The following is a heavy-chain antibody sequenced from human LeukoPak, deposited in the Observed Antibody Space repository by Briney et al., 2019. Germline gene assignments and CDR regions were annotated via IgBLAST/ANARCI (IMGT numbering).Heavy chain of an antibody. D-gene: IGHD4-17*01. Sequence: SETLSLTCIVSGGPMSSSNYYWGWIRQPPGRGLEWIGSIHYSGSTYYNPSLKSRVTISVDTSKNQFSLKLSSVTAADTAVYYCARRGLGTTPYFDYWGQGTLVTVSS. J-gene: IGHJ4*02. CDR2: IHYSGST. CDR3: ARRGLGTTPYFDY. CDR1: GGPMSSSNYY. V-gene: IGHV4-39*01.